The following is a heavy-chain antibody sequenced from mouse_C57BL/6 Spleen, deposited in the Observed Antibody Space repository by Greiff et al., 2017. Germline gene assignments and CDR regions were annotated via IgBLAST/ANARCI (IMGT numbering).Heavy chain of an antibody. D-gene: IGHD1-1*01. V-gene: IGHV1-52*01. Sequence: QVQLQQPGAELVRPGSSVKLSCKASGYTFTSYWMHWVKQRPIHGLEWIGNIDPSDSETHYNQKFKDKATLTVDKSSSTAYMQLSSLTSEDSAVYYCARGGYYYGSSPFDYWGQGTTLTVSS. CDR2: IDPSDSET. CDR1: GYTFTSYW. CDR3: ARGGYYYGSSPFDY. J-gene: IGHJ2*01.